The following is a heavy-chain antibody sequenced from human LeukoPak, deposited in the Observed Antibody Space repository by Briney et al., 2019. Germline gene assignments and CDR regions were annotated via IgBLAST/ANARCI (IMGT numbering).Heavy chain of an antibody. V-gene: IGHV3-30*18. CDR3: AKREAVTVTAEWDYLDY. J-gene: IGHJ4*02. D-gene: IGHD6-19*01. CDR2: ISYDGTRQ. Sequence: GGSLRLSCAASGFIFKDYGMHWVRQAPGKGLEWVAVISYDGTRQFYADSVKGRFAISRDNSNNTVFLQMNSLRPEDTAVYYCAKREAVTVTAEWDYLDYWGQGILVTVSS. CDR1: GFIFKDYG.